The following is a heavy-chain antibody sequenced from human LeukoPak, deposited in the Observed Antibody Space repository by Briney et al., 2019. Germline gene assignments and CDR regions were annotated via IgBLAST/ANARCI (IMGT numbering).Heavy chain of an antibody. CDR1: GYTFTGYY. J-gene: IGHJ4*02. V-gene: IGHV1-2*02. CDR3: ARPLRHDSSGYYLIH. D-gene: IGHD3-22*01. CDR2: INPNSGGT. Sequence: GASVKVSCKASGYTFTGYYMHWVRQAPGQGLEWMGWINPNSGGTNYAQKFQGRVTMTRDTSISTAYMELSRLRSDDTAVYYCARPLRHDSSGYYLIHWGQGTLVTVSS.